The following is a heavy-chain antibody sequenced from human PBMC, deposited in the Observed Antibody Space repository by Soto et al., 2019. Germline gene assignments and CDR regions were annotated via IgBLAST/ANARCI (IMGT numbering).Heavy chain of an antibody. Sequence: SETLSLTCAVSGGSISSGGYSWSWIRQPPGKGLEWIGYIYHSGSTYYNPSLKSRVTISVDRSKNQFSLKLSSVTAADTAVYYCAVYVRGTVVGLNWFDPWGQGTLVTVSS. CDR2: IYHSGST. CDR3: AVYVRGTVVGLNWFDP. CDR1: GGSISSGGYS. V-gene: IGHV4-30-2*01. J-gene: IGHJ5*02. D-gene: IGHD3-10*02.